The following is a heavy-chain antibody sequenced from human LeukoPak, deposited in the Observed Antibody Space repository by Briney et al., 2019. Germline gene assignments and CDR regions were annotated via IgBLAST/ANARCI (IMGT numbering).Heavy chain of an antibody. CDR2: ISSSSSYI. V-gene: IGHV3-21*01. J-gene: IGHJ4*02. CDR3: ARGGLGYGDYYRIGY. D-gene: IGHD4-17*01. Sequence: GGSLRLSCAASGFTFSSYSMNWVRQAPGKGLEWVSSISSSSSYIYYADSVKGRFTISRDNAKNSRYLQMNSLRAEDTAVYYCARGGLGYGDYYRIGYWGEGTLVTVSS. CDR1: GFTFSSYS.